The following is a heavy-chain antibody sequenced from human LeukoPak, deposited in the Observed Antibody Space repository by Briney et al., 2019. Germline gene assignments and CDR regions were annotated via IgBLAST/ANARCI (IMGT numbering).Heavy chain of an antibody. CDR1: GGSFSSYY. CDR3: ASRRVMTRSFKY. D-gene: IGHD2-8*01. CDR2: INHSAST. V-gene: IGHV4-34*01. J-gene: IGHJ4*02. Sequence: SETLSLTCAVYGGSFSSYYWSWIHQPPGEGLEWIGEINHSASTNYNSSLKSRVTISVDKSENHFSLKLWSVTAADTAVYYCASRRVMTRSFKYWGQGTLVTVSS.